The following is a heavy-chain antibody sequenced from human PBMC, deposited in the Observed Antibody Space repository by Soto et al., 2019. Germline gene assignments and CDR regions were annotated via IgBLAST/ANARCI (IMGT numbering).Heavy chain of an antibody. J-gene: IGHJ4*02. D-gene: IGHD6-13*01. Sequence: SETLSLTCTVSGGSISSGDYYWSWIRQPPGKVLEWIGYIYYSGSTYYNPSLKSRVTIXXXXSXNXFXLXXXSVTXADTALYYCARVNRSSWYLDYWGQGTLVTVSS. CDR2: IYYSGST. V-gene: IGHV4-30-4*01. CDR3: ARVNRSSWYLDY. CDR1: GGSISSGDYY.